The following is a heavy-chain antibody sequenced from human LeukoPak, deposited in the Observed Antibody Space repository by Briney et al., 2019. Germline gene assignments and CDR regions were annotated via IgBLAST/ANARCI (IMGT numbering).Heavy chain of an antibody. CDR2: IYYSGST. D-gene: IGHD2-15*01. V-gene: IGHV4-39*01. J-gene: IGHJ4*02. Sequence: SETLSLTCTVSGGSISSSSYYWGWIRQPPGKGLEWIGTIYYSGSTYQNSSLKSRVTISKDTSKNQFSLKLSFVTAADTAVYFCARGWLLSDYFDYWGQGTLVTVSS. CDR3: ARGWLLSDYFDY. CDR1: GGSISSSSYY.